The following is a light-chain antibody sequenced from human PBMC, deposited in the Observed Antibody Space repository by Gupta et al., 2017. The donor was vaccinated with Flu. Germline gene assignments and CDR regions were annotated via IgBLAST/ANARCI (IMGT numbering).Light chain of an antibody. J-gene: IGLJ2*01. V-gene: IGLV6-57*03. CDR3: QFYDSSKHVV. Sequence: NFILPQPQFVSESPGKTVTLSCARSSGNIASNSVQWYQQRPGSAPPTVIDYDSQRPSAVPPRCSCATNCASTAALPTISGLKTEDEAYYCCQFYDSSKHVVFGGGTMLTV. CDR2: YDS. CDR1: SGNIASNS.